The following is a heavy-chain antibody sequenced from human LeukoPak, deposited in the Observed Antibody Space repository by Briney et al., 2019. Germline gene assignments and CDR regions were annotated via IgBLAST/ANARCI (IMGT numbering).Heavy chain of an antibody. CDR1: GFTFSSYG. J-gene: IGHJ3*02. D-gene: IGHD3-22*01. Sequence: GRSLRLSCAASGFTFSSYGMHWVRQAPGKGLEWVAVIWYDGRNKDYVDSVKGRFSISRDNTQNTVFLQMNSLRAEDTAVYYCARDCLDSFANSVYCHDAFDIWGKGKRV. V-gene: IGHV3-33*01. CDR3: ARDCLDSFANSVYCHDAFDI. CDR2: IWYDGRNK.